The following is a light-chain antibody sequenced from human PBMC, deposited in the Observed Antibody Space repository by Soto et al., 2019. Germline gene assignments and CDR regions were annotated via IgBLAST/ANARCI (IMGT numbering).Light chain of an antibody. CDR2: DAS. CDR1: QSISVW. CDR3: QQYNNYAKWT. V-gene: IGKV1-5*01. J-gene: IGKJ1*01. Sequence: DIQMTQSPSTLSASVGDRVTITCRAGQSISVWLAWYQQKPGKAPQVLIWDASSLQRGVPSRFSGSGSGTEFTLTISSLQPDDFATYYCQQYNNYAKWTFGQGTKVDIK.